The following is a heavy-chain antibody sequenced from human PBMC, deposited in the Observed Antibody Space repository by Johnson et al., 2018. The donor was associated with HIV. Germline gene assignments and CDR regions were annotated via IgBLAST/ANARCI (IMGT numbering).Heavy chain of an antibody. J-gene: IGHJ3*02. CDR1: GFTFDDYG. CDR3: ARGFSSGYNDAFDI. Sequence: EVLLLESGGGVVRPGGSLRLSCAASGFTFDDYGMSWVRQAPGKGLEWVSGINWIGGSTGYADSVKGRFTISRDNAKNSLYLQLNSLRVEDTALYYCARGFSSGYNDAFDIWGQGTMVTVSS. V-gene: IGHV3-20*04. CDR2: INWIGGST. D-gene: IGHD3-22*01.